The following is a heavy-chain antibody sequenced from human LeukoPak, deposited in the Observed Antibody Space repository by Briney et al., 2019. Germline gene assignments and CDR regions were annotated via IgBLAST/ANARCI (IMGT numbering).Heavy chain of an antibody. D-gene: IGHD2-15*01. CDR2: ISSSGSTI. V-gene: IGHV3-48*03. CDR1: GFTFSSYE. CDR3: ALGYCSGGSCSEGGYYYYGMDV. J-gene: IGHJ6*02. Sequence: GGSLRLSCAASGFTFSSYEMNWVRQAPGKGLVWVSYISSSGSTIYYADSVKGRFTISRDNAKNSLYLQMNSLRAEDTAVYYCALGYCSGGSCSEGGYYYYGMDVWGQGTTVTVSS.